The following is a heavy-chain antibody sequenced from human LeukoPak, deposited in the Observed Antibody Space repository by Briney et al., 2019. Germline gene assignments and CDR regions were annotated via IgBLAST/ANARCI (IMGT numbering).Heavy chain of an antibody. J-gene: IGHJ2*01. CDR1: GVSVSSATYY. V-gene: IGHV4-61*01. D-gene: IGHD1-1*01. CDR2: IYYSGST. CDR3: ARLNCAYWYFDL. Sequence: SETLSLTCTVSGVSVSSATYYWSWIRQPPGKGLEWINYIYYSGSTDYNPSLKSRVTISVDTSKNQFSLKLSSVTAADTAVYYCARLNCAYWYFDLWGRGTLVTVSS.